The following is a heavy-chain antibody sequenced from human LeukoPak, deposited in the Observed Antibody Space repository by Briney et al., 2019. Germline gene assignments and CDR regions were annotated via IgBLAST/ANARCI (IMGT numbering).Heavy chain of an antibody. Sequence: SQTLSLTCTVSGGSISSGGYYWSWIRQPPGKGLEWIGYIYNSGSTYYNPSLKSRVTISVDTSTNQFSLKLSSVTAADTAVYYCARNILTGYRSFYFDYWGQGTLVTVSS. J-gene: IGHJ4*02. D-gene: IGHD3-9*01. V-gene: IGHV4-30-4*01. CDR1: GGSISSGGYY. CDR3: ARNILTGYRSFYFDY. CDR2: IYNSGST.